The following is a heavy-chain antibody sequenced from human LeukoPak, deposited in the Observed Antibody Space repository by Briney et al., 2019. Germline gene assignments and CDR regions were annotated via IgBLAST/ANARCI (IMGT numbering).Heavy chain of an antibody. CDR1: GFTFSSYE. D-gene: IGHD3-3*01. J-gene: IGHJ5*02. Sequence: GGSLRLSCAASGFTFSSYEMNWVRQAPGKGLEWVSSISSSSSYIYYADSVKGRFTISRDNAKNSLYLQMNSLRAEDTAVYYCAKGDYDFSNWFDPWGQGTLVTVSS. CDR2: ISSSSSYI. V-gene: IGHV3-21*01. CDR3: AKGDYDFSNWFDP.